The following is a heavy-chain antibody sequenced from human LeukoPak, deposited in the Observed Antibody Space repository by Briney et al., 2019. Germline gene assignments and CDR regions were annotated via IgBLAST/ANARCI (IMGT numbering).Heavy chain of an antibody. CDR1: GGTFSSYA. CDR2: IIPIFGTA. V-gene: IGHV1-69*06. J-gene: IGHJ4*02. D-gene: IGHD3-10*01. CDR3: ARDGGYGSGSYRYPTGGFDY. Sequence: SVKVSCKASGGTFSSYAISWVRQAPGQGLEWMGGIIPIFGTANYAQKFRGRVTITADKSTRTAYMELSSLRSEDTAVYYCARDGGYGSGSYRYPTGGFDYWGQGTLVTVSS.